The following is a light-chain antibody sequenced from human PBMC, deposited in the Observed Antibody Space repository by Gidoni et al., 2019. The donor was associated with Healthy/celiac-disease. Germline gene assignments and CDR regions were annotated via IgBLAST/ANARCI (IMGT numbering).Light chain of an antibody. CDR1: QIISSY. V-gene: IGKV1-39*01. CDR3: PQSYSTPFT. Sequence: DIQMTQSPSSLSASVVDRVTITCRASQIISSYLNWYQQKPGKAPKLLIYAASSLQSGVPSRFSGSGSGTDFTLTISSLQPEDFATYYCPQSYSTPFTFGPGTKVYIK. J-gene: IGKJ3*01. CDR2: AAS.